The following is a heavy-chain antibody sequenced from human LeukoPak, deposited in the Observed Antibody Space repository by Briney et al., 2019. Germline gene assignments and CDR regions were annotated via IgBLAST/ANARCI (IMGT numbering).Heavy chain of an antibody. J-gene: IGHJ4*02. CDR3: ARGPLPDY. CDR2: ISSSSSPI. Sequence: PGGSLRLSCAASGFTFSSYSMNWVRQAPGKGLEWVSSISSSSSPIYYADSVKGRFTISRDNAKNSLYLQMNSLRAEDTAVYYCARGPLPDYWGQGTLVTVSS. CDR1: GFTFSSYS. V-gene: IGHV3-21*01.